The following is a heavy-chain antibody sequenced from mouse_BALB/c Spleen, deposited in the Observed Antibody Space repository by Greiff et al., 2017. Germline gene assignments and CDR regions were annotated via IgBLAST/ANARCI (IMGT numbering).Heavy chain of an antibody. J-gene: IGHJ4*01. CDR3: AREGVAMDY. CDR1: GYSITSGYY. Sequence: EVHLVESGPGLVKPSQSLSLTCSVTGYSITSGYYWNWIRQFPGNKLEWMGYISYDGSNNYNPSLKNRISITRDTSKNQFFLKLNSVTTEDTATYYCAREGVAMDYWGQGTSVTVSS. CDR2: ISYDGSN. V-gene: IGHV3-6*02.